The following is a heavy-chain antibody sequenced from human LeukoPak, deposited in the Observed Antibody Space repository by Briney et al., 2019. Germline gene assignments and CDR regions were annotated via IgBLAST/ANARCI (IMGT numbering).Heavy chain of an antibody. J-gene: IGHJ4*02. CDR2: IKSKTDGGTT. CDR1: GSTFNNAW. V-gene: IGHV3-15*01. D-gene: IGHD3-10*01. CDR3: AKGDVEGSGSYYRDY. Sequence: GGSLRLSCAASGSTFNNAWMSWVRQVPGKGLEWVGRIKSKTDGGTTEYAAPVKGRFTISRDDSKTTVYLEMNSLRAEDTAVYYCAKGDVEGSGSYYRDYWGQGTLVTVSS.